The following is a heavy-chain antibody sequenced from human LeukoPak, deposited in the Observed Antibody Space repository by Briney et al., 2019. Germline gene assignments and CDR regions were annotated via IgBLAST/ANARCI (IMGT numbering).Heavy chain of an antibody. CDR2: IWYDGSNK. CDR1: GFTFSSYG. V-gene: IGHV3-33*01. Sequence: GGSLRLSCAASGFTFSSYGMHWVRQAPGKGLEWVAVIWYDGSNKYYADSVKGRFTISRDNAKNSLYLQMNSLRAEDTAVYYCARDDCSGGSCPPFDYWGQGTLVTVSS. J-gene: IGHJ4*02. D-gene: IGHD2-15*01. CDR3: ARDDCSGGSCPPFDY.